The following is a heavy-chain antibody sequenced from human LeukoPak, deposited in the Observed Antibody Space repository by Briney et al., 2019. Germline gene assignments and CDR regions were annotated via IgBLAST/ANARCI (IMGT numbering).Heavy chain of an antibody. V-gene: IGHV1-18*01. CDR1: GYTFTSYG. CDR3: ARASPPPGDYGFDY. J-gene: IGHJ4*02. D-gene: IGHD4-17*01. CDR2: ISAYNGNT. Sequence: ASVKVFCKASGYTFTSYGISWVRQAPGQGLEWMGWISAYNGNTNYAQKLQGRVTMTTATSTSTGYMELRSLRSEDTAVYYCARASPPPGDYGFDYWGQGTRVTVSS.